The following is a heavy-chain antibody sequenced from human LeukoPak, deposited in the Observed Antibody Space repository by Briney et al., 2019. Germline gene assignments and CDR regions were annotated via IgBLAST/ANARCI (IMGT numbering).Heavy chain of an antibody. CDR3: ARVRYMDV. Sequence: GGSLRLSCAVSGFTFSSYWMNWVRQAPGKGLEWVANIKEDGSEKNYVDSVKGRFTISRDNAKNSLYLQMNSLRAEDTAVYYRARVRYMDVWGKGTTVTVSS. V-gene: IGHV3-7*01. CDR1: GFTFSSYW. CDR2: IKEDGSEK. J-gene: IGHJ6*03.